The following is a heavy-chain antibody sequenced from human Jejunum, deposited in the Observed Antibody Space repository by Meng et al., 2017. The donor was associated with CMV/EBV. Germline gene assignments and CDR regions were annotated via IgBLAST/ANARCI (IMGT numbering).Heavy chain of an antibody. CDR2: INPNIGGT. CDR1: GYSINGYY. V-gene: IGHV1-2*06. CDR3: ARARAYTTAWAGIDY. Sequence: SGYSINGYYMHWVRQAPGQGLEWMGRINPNIGGTDYAQSFQGRVTMTRDASINTAYMELSRLTSDDTAVYYCARARAYTTAWAGIDYWGQGTLVTVSS. J-gene: IGHJ4*02. D-gene: IGHD6-19*01.